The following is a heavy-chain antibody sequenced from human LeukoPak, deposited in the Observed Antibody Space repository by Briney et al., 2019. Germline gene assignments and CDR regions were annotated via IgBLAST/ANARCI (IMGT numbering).Heavy chain of an antibody. CDR1: GFTFSSYA. Sequence: PGGSLRLSCAASGFTFSSYAMSWVRQAPGKGLEWVSAISGSGGSTYYADSVKGRFTISRDNSKNTLYLQMNSLRAEDTAVYYCAKDGDYSNYLRGTHENIDYWGQGTLVTVSS. D-gene: IGHD4-4*01. V-gene: IGHV3-23*01. J-gene: IGHJ4*02. CDR2: ISGSGGST. CDR3: AKDGDYSNYLRGTHENIDY.